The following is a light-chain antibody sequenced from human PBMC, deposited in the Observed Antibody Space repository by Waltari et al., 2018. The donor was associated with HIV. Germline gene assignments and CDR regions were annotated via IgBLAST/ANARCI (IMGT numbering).Light chain of an antibody. CDR3: CSYAGGITHVL. Sequence: QSALTQPASVSGSPGQSITISCTGMSTDIGSYDLVSWYQQHPGKAPKLMIYEGTKRPSGFSNRFAGSKSGNTASLTISGLQAEDEADYHCCSYAGGITHVLFGGGTKLTVL. CDR1: STDIGSYDL. V-gene: IGLV2-23*01. CDR2: EGT. J-gene: IGLJ2*01.